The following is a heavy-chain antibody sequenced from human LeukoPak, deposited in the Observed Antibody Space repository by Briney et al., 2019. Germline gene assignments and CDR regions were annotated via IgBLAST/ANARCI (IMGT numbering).Heavy chain of an antibody. CDR2: IIPIFGTA. CDR1: GGTFSSYA. V-gene: IGHV1-69*05. D-gene: IGHD2-15*01. J-gene: IGHJ4*02. Sequence: SVKVSCKASGGTFSSYAISWVRRAPGQGLEWMGGIIPIFGTANYAQKFQGRVTITTDESTSTAYMEPSSLRSEDTAVYYCARGKYCSGGSCYGPKWNYFDYWGQGTLVTVSS. CDR3: ARGKYCSGGSCYGPKWNYFDY.